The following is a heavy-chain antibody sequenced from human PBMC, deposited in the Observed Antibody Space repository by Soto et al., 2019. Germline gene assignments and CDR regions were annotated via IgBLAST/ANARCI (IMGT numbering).Heavy chain of an antibody. V-gene: IGHV3-23*01. CDR1: GFTFSSYA. Sequence: RGSLRLSCAASGFTFSSYAMTWFRQAPGKGLEWVSAISGSGVSTYYADSVKGRFTISRDNSKNTLYLQMNSLIAEDTAAYYCAGRSGGRFYFDYWGQGTQVTVSS. CDR3: AGRSGGRFYFDY. D-gene: IGHD6-19*01. CDR2: ISGSGVST. J-gene: IGHJ4*02.